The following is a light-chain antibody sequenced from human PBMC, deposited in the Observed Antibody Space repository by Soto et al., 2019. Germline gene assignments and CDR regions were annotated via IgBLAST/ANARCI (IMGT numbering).Light chain of an antibody. CDR3: QQYGSSHT. CDR1: QSIRTS. V-gene: IGKV3-15*01. CDR2: SAS. Sequence: ETVMTQSPATLSVSPGERVTLSCRASQSIRTSLAWYQQKPGQAPRLLIYSASTRATGIPARFSGRGSGTDFTLTISSLEPEDFAVYYCQQYGSSHTFGQGTRLEIK. J-gene: IGKJ5*01.